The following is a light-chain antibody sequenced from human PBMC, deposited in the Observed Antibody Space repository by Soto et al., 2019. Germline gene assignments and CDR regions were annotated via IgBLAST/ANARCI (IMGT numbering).Light chain of an antibody. CDR2: CAS. Sequence: EAGLTQSPGTLSLSQGERATLSCRASQAVSSSHLARHQQKPGQAPRRLIYCASDRATDIPDRFSCSGSGTVFTFTISRLEPEAFAGYYCQHFGYSPPKYTFGQGTKLEIK. CDR1: QAVSSSH. CDR3: QHFGYSPPKYT. V-gene: IGKV3-20*01. J-gene: IGKJ2*01.